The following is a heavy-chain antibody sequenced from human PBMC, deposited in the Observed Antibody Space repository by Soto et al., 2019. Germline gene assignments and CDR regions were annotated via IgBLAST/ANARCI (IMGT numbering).Heavy chain of an antibody. J-gene: IGHJ6*03. D-gene: IGHD3-10*02. CDR2: ISAYNGNT. CDR3: ARDVPGVSIAGYYRDV. V-gene: IGHV1-18*01. Sequence: QVQLVQSGAEVKKPGASVKVSCKASGYTFTSYGISWVRQAPGQGLEWMGWISAYNGNTNYAQKLQGRVTMTTDTATSTAYTELRSLRSDDTAVDYCARDVPGVSIAGYYRDVWGKGTTVTVSS. CDR1: GYTFTSYG.